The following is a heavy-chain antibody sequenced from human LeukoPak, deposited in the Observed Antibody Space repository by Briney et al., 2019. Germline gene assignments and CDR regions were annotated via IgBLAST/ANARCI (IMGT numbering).Heavy chain of an antibody. CDR3: ASWFGELFSWNWFDP. Sequence: PSETLSLTCTVPGGSISSSSYYWGWIRQPPGKGLEWIGCIYYSGSTYYNPSLKSRVTISVDTSKNQFSLKLSSVTAADTAVYYCASWFGELFSWNWFDPWGQGTLVTVSS. V-gene: IGHV4-39*01. CDR2: IYYSGST. J-gene: IGHJ5*02. D-gene: IGHD3-10*01. CDR1: GGSISSSSYY.